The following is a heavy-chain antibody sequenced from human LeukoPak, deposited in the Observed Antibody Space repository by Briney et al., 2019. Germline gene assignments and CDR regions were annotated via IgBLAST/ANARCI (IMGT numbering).Heavy chain of an antibody. J-gene: IGHJ4*02. Sequence: SGGSLRLPCAASGFTFSSYAMSWIRQAPGKGLEWVSYISSSGSTIYYADSVKGRFTISRDNAKDSLYLQMNSLRAEDTAVYYCARSGSYEGKKGLFDYWGQGTLVTVSS. CDR3: ARSGSYEGKKGLFDY. CDR1: GFTFSSYA. D-gene: IGHD3-10*01. CDR2: ISSSGSTI. V-gene: IGHV3-11*01.